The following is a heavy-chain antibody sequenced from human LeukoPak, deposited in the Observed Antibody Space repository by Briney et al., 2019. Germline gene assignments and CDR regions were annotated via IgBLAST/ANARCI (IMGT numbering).Heavy chain of an antibody. CDR2: SSAYNGNT. J-gene: IGHJ1*01. CDR1: GYTFTSYG. D-gene: IGHD5-12*01. CDR3: ARDAGWSGYDSEYFQH. V-gene: IGHV1-18*01. Sequence: ASVKVSCKASGYTFTSYGISWVRQAPGQGLEWGGWSSAYNGNTNYAQKLQGRVTMTTDTSTSTAYMELRSLRSDHTAVYYCARDAGWSGYDSEYFQHWGQGTLVTVSS.